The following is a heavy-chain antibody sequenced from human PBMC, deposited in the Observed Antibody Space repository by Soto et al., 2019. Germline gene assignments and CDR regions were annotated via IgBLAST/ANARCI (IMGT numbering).Heavy chain of an antibody. J-gene: IGHJ5*02. D-gene: IGHD3-3*01. Sequence: VASVKVSCKASGYTVTSYGISWVRQAPGQGLEWMGWISAYNGNTNYAQKLQGRVTMTTDTSTSTAYMELRSLRSDDTAVYYCARGPGITIFGVVTNNWFDPWGQGTLVTVSS. CDR1: GYTVTSYG. V-gene: IGHV1-18*01. CDR2: ISAYNGNT. CDR3: ARGPGITIFGVVTNNWFDP.